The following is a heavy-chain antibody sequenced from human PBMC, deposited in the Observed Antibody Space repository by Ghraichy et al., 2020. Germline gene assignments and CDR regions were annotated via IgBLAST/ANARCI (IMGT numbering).Heavy chain of an antibody. CDR3: ARGLGYCSGGSCSPYYGMDV. CDR1: GGSTSGYY. CDR2: IYDSGSP. J-gene: IGHJ6*02. Sequence: SETLSLTCTVSGGSTSGYYWTWVRQPPGKGLEWFGYIYDSGSPNYNPSLKSRATISVATSKNQFSLKLSSVTAADTAVYYCARGLGYCSGGSCSPYYGMDVWGQGTTVTVSS. D-gene: IGHD2-15*01. V-gene: IGHV4-59*01.